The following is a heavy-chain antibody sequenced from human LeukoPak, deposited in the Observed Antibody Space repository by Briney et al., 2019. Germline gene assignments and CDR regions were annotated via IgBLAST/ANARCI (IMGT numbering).Heavy chain of an antibody. CDR1: GLTLRTFG. CDR2: ISYDGSNK. J-gene: IGHJ3*02. Sequence: GGSRKLSCLAPGLTLRTFGMPWVRKAPATGLEGVALISYDGSNKNYADSVKGRFTISRDNSKNILYLQMNSLRVEDTAVYFCARGYGGNSAAFDIWGQGTMVTVSS. V-gene: IGHV3-30*03. CDR3: ARGYGGNSAAFDI. D-gene: IGHD4-23*01.